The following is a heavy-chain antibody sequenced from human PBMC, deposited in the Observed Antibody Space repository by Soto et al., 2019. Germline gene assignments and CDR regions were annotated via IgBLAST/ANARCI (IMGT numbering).Heavy chain of an antibody. J-gene: IGHJ3*02. Sequence: SETLCLSCTVAGGSISGYDWSWIRQPPGKGLEWIGYIYYSGSTNYNPSLKRRVTISVDTSKNQFSLKLSSLTAADTAVYYCARVRWPPLTYDFWRGYYKGDAFDIWGQGTMVTVSS. D-gene: IGHD3-3*01. CDR1: GGSISGYD. CDR3: ARVRWPPLTYDFWRGYYKGDAFDI. V-gene: IGHV4-59*01. CDR2: IYYSGST.